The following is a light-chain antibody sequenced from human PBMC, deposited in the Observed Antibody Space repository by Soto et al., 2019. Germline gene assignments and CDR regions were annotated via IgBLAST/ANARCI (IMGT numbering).Light chain of an antibody. CDR3: QHYNSYSEA. CDR2: AAS. J-gene: IGKJ1*01. Sequence: DIQMTQSPSSLSASLGDRVTITCRASQSITSYLSWYQQQPGKAPKLLIYAASSLQSGVPSRFSGSGSGTDFTLTISSLQPDDFETYYCQHYNSYSEAFGQGTKVDIK. CDR1: QSITSY. V-gene: IGKV1-39*01.